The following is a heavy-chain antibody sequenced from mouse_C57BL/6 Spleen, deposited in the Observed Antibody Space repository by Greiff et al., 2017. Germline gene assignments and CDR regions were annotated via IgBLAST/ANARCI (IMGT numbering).Heavy chain of an antibody. CDR2: IDPETGGT. CDR3: TRRGYYVMAY. J-gene: IGHJ3*01. V-gene: IGHV1-15*01. D-gene: IGHD2-3*01. CDR1: GYTFTDYE. Sequence: ESGAELVRPGASVTLSCKASGYTFTDYEMHWVKQTPVHGLEWIGAIDPETGGTAYNQKFKGKAILTADKSSSTAYMELRSLTSEDSAVYYCTRRGYYVMAYWGQGTLVTVSA.